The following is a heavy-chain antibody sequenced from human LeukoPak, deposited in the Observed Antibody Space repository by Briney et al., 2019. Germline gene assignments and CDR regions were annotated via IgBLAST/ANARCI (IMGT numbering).Heavy chain of an antibody. D-gene: IGHD3-9*01. CDR1: GYTFSNYY. CDR2: INPSDDDI. Sequence: GASVEVSCKASGYTFSNYYIHWVRQAPGQGLEWMGKINPSDDDITYAQTFRDRVTMTSDTSTSAVYMELSSLRSEDTAVYYCARTLLTGFYMPPGYWGQGSLVTVSS. J-gene: IGHJ4*02. V-gene: IGHV1-46*01. CDR3: ARTLLTGFYMPPGY.